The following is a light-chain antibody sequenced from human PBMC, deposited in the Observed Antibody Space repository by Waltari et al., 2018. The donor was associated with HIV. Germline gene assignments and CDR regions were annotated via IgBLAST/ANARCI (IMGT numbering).Light chain of an antibody. CDR3: QQASSFPHT. CDR1: HSIGDK. Sequence: DIHVMQSPSSVSVSVGDNVSISCQASHSIGDKLAWYQMKPGEAPKLLVYSGSKLQSGVPSRFAASVSGPHFSLTITGLQREDFATYFCQQASSFPHTFGGGT. CDR2: SGS. J-gene: IGKJ4*01. V-gene: IGKV1D-12*01.